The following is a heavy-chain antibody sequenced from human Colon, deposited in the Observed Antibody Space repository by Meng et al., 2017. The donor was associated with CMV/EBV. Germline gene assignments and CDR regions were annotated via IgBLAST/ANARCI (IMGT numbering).Heavy chain of an antibody. D-gene: IGHD2-2*01. V-gene: IGHV3-11*04. CDR3: AREARYSGDSGTSSAMDV. CDR1: GFTFSDYY. Sequence: GEFLKISRATSGFTFSDYYMSWIRQAPGKGLEWVAYINSGGGTIYAESVKGRFTISRDNAKTSLYLQMNSLRAEDTAVYYCAREARYSGDSGTSSAMDVWGQGTTVTVSS. CDR2: INSGGGTI. J-gene: IGHJ6*02.